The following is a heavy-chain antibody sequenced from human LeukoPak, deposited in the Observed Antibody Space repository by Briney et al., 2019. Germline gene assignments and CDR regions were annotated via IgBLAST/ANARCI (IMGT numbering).Heavy chain of an antibody. V-gene: IGHV3-53*01. J-gene: IGHJ4*02. CDR1: GFTFSSYA. D-gene: IGHD3-22*01. CDR2: MYSGGST. Sequence: GGSLRLSCAASGFTFSSYAMSWVRQAPGKGLEWVSAMYSGGSTYYLDSVKGRFTISRDDSQNTLYLQMNSLRAEDTALYYCARIIPFYDSNVYCYFDYWGQGALVTVSS. CDR3: ARIIPFYDSNVYCYFDY.